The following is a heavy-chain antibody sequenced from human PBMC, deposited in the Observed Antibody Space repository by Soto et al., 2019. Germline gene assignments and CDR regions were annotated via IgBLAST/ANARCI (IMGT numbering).Heavy chain of an antibody. J-gene: IGHJ2*01. CDR3: ARALTCSGGSCYPVKWNFDL. D-gene: IGHD2-15*01. CDR2: IYYSGST. Sequence: SETLSLTCTVSGGSISSYYWSWIRQPPGKGLEWIGYIYYSGSTNYNPSLKSRVTISVDTSKNQFSLKLSSVTAADTAVYYCARALTCSGGSCYPVKWNFDLWGRGTLVTVSS. CDR1: GGSISSYY. V-gene: IGHV4-59*01.